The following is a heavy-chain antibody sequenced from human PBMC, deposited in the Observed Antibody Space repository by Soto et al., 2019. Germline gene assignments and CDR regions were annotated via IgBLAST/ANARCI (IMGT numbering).Heavy chain of an antibody. V-gene: IGHV1-18*01. CDR2: ISAYNGNT. D-gene: IGHD6-13*01. Sequence: ASVKVSCKASGYTFTSYAMHWVRQAPGQRLEWMGWISAYNGNTNYAQKLQGRVTMTTDTSTSTAYMELRSLRSDDTAVYYCARARIAAAGSLVDWFDPWGQGTLVTAPQ. J-gene: IGHJ5*02. CDR3: ARARIAAAGSLVDWFDP. CDR1: GYTFTSYA.